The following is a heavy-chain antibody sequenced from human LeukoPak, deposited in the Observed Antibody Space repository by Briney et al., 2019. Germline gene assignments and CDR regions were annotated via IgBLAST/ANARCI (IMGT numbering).Heavy chain of an antibody. CDR1: GYTFTSYG. J-gene: IGHJ5*02. V-gene: IGHV1-18*01. D-gene: IGHD3-16*01. Sequence: GASVKVSCKASGYTFTSYGISWVRQAPGQGLEWMGWISAYNGNTNYAQKLQGRVTMTTDTSTSTAYMELRSLRSDDTAVYYCARSLEFSGIHVWASEDNWFGPWGQGTLVTVSS. CDR2: ISAYNGNT. CDR3: ARSLEFSGIHVWASEDNWFGP.